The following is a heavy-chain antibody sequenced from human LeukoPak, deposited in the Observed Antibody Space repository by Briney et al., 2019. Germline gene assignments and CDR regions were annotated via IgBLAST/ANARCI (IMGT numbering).Heavy chain of an antibody. Sequence: GGSLRLSCAASGFTFSSYSMNWVRQAPGKGLEWVSYISSSSGTIYYADSMKGRFTISRDNAKNSLYLQMNSLRAEDTAVYYCARAPLGYYYDSSGKYYFDYWGQGTLVTVSS. CDR2: ISSSSGTI. V-gene: IGHV3-48*04. J-gene: IGHJ4*02. CDR3: ARAPLGYYYDSSGKYYFDY. D-gene: IGHD3-22*01. CDR1: GFTFSSYS.